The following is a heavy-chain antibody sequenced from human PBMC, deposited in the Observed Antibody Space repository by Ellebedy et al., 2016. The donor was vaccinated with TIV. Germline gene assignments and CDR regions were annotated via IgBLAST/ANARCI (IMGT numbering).Heavy chain of an antibody. CDR2: MYYSGST. Sequence: MPSETLSLTCTVSGGSISSSNYYWGWIRQPPGKGLEWIGSMYYSGSTYYNPSLKSRFTISVDTSKNQFSLNLSSVTAADTAVYYCARYSGYDYGNYFDYWGQGAVVTVSS. J-gene: IGHJ4*02. CDR1: GGSISSSNYY. D-gene: IGHD5-12*01. CDR3: ARYSGYDYGNYFDY. V-gene: IGHV4-39*07.